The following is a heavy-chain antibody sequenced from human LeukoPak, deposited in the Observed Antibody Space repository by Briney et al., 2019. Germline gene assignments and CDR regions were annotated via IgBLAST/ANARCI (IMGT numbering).Heavy chain of an antibody. CDR1: GFTFSGYA. CDR2: ISGSAATS. J-gene: IGHJ4*02. V-gene: IGHV3-23*01. Sequence: GGSLRLSCVVSGFTFSGYAMSWVRQAPGKGLEWVSTISGSAATSYYADSVKGRFTISRDNSKNTLYLQINSLRAEDTALYYCTREGFGYCTSTTCHYFDYWGQGTLVTVSS. D-gene: IGHD2-2*03. CDR3: TREGFGYCTSTTCHYFDY.